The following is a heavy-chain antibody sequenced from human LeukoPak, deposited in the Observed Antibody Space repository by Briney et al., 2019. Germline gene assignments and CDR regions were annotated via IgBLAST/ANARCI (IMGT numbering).Heavy chain of an antibody. CDR1: GFTFSRSG. CDR3: ARDIPGALTGYCRGFDS. D-gene: IGHD3-9*01. Sequence: GGSLRLSCVVSGFTFSRSGMNWVRQAPGKGLEWLSCISPSSSTIYYADSVKGRFIISRDNAKNSLYLQMNSLTDEDTAVYYCARDIPGALTGYCRGFDSWGQGTLVTVSS. J-gene: IGHJ4*02. V-gene: IGHV3-48*02. CDR2: ISPSSSTI.